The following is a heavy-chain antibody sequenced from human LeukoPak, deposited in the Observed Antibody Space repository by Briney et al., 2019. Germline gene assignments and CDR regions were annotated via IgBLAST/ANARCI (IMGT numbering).Heavy chain of an antibody. Sequence: GGSLRLSCAASGFTFSRYWMHWVRQAPGKGLVWVSRINSDGSSTSYADSVKGRFTISRDNAKNTLYLQMNSLRGEGTLVYPRERGSFGVLYNSWFAPWGAGKLVTVSS. CDR2: INSDGSST. D-gene: IGHD3-3*01. CDR1: GFTFSRYW. V-gene: IGHV3-74*01. J-gene: IGHJ5*02. CDR3: ERGSFGVLYNSWFAP.